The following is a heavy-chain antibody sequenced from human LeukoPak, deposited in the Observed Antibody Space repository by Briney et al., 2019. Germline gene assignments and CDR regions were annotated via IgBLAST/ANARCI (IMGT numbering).Heavy chain of an antibody. CDR2: ISGDGGST. Sequence: GGSLRLSCAASGFTFDDYAMHWVRQAPGKGLEWVSLISGDGGSTYYADSVKGRFTISRDNSKNSLYLQMNSLRTEDTALYYCAKDLRDYYDSSGYLDYGMDVWGQGTTVTVSS. J-gene: IGHJ6*02. CDR1: GFTFDDYA. CDR3: AKDLRDYYDSSGYLDYGMDV. V-gene: IGHV3-43*02. D-gene: IGHD3-22*01.